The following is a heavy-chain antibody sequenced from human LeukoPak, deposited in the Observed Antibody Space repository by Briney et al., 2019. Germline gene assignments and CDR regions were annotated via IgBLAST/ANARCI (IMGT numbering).Heavy chain of an antibody. D-gene: IGHD6-13*01. Sequence: GALELSCAASGFAFNSYAMSWVRQAAGKGLEWVSAISGSGRSTYYAASVKGPFTISRDNSKNTLYLQMNSLRAEDTAVYYCAKYEVIAAPGYWGQGTLVTVSS. CDR3: AKYEVIAAPGY. J-gene: IGHJ4*02. CDR2: ISGSGRST. V-gene: IGHV3-23*01. CDR1: GFAFNSYA.